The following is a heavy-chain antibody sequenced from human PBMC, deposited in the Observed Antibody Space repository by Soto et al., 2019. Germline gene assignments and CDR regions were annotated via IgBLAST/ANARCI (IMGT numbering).Heavy chain of an antibody. CDR2: IYYSGST. CDR3: ARENYGGNPFDY. CDR1: GGSISSGGYY. Sequence: SETLSLTCTVSGGSISSGGYYWGWIRQHPGKGLEWIGYIYYSGSTYYNPSLKSRVTISVDTSKNQFSLKLSSVTAADTAVYYCARENYGGNPFDYWGQGTLVTVS. J-gene: IGHJ4*02. V-gene: IGHV4-31*03. D-gene: IGHD4-17*01.